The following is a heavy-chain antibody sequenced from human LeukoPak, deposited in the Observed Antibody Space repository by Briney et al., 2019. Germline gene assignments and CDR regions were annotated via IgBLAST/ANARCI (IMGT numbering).Heavy chain of an antibody. CDR1: GGSISSYY. J-gene: IGHJ5*02. Sequence: SETLSLTCTVSGGSISSYYWSWIRQPPGKGLEWIGYIYYSGSTNYNPSLKSRVTISVDTSKNQFSLKLRSVTAADTAVYYCAREVGGGFDPWGQGTLVTVSS. CDR2: IYYSGST. CDR3: AREVGGGFDP. D-gene: IGHD3-16*01. V-gene: IGHV4-59*01.